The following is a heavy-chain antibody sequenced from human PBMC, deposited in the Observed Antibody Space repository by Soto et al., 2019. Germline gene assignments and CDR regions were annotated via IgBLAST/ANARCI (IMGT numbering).Heavy chain of an antibody. CDR2: LYYGGTT. Sequence: PSETLSLTCTVSGGSISNYYWSWLRQPPGKGLEWIGHLYYGGTTNYNPSLKSRVTISVDTSKNQFSLKLSSVTAADTAVYYCAGDASGNYYYHHWGQGTPVTVS. CDR1: GGSISNYY. J-gene: IGHJ1*01. V-gene: IGHV4-59*01. D-gene: IGHD3-10*01. CDR3: AGDASGNYYYHH.